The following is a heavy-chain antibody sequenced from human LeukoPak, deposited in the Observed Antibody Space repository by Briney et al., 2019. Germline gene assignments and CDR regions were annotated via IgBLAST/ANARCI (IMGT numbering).Heavy chain of an antibody. D-gene: IGHD3-22*01. Sequence: PSETLALTCDVYGGSFSGYYWSWIRQPPGKGLEWIGEINHSGSTNYNPSLKSRVTISVDTSKNQFSLKLSSVTAADTAVYYCARTDSSGPGDYYYYGMDVWGQGTTVTVSS. CDR3: ARTDSSGPGDYYYYGMDV. J-gene: IGHJ6*02. CDR2: INHSGST. CDR1: GGSFSGYY. V-gene: IGHV4-34*01.